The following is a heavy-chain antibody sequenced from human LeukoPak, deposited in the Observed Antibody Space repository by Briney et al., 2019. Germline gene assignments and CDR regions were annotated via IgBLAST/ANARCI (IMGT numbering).Heavy chain of an antibody. Sequence: PSQTLSLTRTVSGGSISSYYWSWIRHPPRKGLEWIAYISDIGSINYNPSLKSRVTISLDTSKNQFSLKLSSVTAADTAVYYCAGHHPRNTVDFWGQGTLVTVSS. CDR2: ISDIGSI. J-gene: IGHJ4*02. D-gene: IGHD2/OR15-2a*01. CDR3: AGHHPRNTVDF. CDR1: GGSISSYY. V-gene: IGHV4-59*08.